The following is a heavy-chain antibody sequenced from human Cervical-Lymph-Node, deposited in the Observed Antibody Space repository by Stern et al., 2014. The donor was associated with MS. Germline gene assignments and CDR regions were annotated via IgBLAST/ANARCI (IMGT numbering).Heavy chain of an antibody. J-gene: IGHJ4*02. CDR1: GYTFTGYD. Sequence: VQLVESGAEVKKPGASVKVSCKTSGYTFTGYDMHWVRQAPGQGLEWMGWINPSRCGTNYAQKYQGWVTMPSDPSISTACMELSRQRSDDTAVYYCARGRVVAAIPHFDYWGQGTLVTVSS. D-gene: IGHD2-15*01. CDR2: INPSRCGT. CDR3: ARGRVVAAIPHFDY. V-gene: IGHV1-2*04.